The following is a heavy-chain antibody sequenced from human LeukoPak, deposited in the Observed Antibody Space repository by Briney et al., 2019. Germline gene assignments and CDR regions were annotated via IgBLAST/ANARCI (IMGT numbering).Heavy chain of an antibody. CDR2: ISYDGSNK. CDR1: GFTFSSYG. J-gene: IGHJ6*02. CDR3: AKGVTVTTAYGMDV. D-gene: IGHD4-17*01. V-gene: IGHV3-30*18. Sequence: GRSLRLSCAASGFTFSSYGMHWVRQAPGKGLEWVAVISYDGSNKYYADSVKGRFTISRDNSKNTLYLQMNSLRAEDTAVYYCAKGVTVTTAYGMDVWGQGTTVTVSS.